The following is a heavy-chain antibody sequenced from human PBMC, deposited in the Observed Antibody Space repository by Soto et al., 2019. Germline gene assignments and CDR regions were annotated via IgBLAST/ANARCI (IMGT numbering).Heavy chain of an antibody. D-gene: IGHD3-3*01. Sequence: PSETLSLTCTVSGGSISSGGYYWSWIRQHPGKGLEWIGYIYYSGSTYYNPSLKSRVTISVDTSKNQFSLKLSSVTAADTAVYYCARETHYDFWSGPTGWFDPWGQGTPVTVSS. J-gene: IGHJ5*02. V-gene: IGHV4-31*03. CDR1: GGSISSGGYY. CDR3: ARETHYDFWSGPTGWFDP. CDR2: IYYSGST.